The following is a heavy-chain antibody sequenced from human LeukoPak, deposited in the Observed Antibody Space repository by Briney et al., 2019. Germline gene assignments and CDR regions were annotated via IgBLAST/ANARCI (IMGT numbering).Heavy chain of an antibody. J-gene: IGHJ6*02. Sequence: PGGSLRLSCAASGFTFSSYWMSWVRQAPGKGLEWVANIKQDGSEKYYVDSVKGRSTISRDNAKNSLYLQMNSLRAEDTAVYYCARDGPVTPSYYYYYGMDVWGQGTTVTVSS. V-gene: IGHV3-7*01. CDR1: GFTFSSYW. CDR3: ARDGPVTPSYYYYYGMDV. D-gene: IGHD4-17*01. CDR2: IKQDGSEK.